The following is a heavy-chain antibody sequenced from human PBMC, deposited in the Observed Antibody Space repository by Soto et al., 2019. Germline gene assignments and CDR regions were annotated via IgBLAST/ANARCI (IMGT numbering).Heavy chain of an antibody. D-gene: IGHD3-10*01. J-gene: IGHJ2*01. V-gene: IGHV4-59*01. CDR2: IYYSGST. Sequence: LPETLSLTCTVSGGSISSYYWSWIRQPPGKGLEWIGYIYYSGSTNYNPSHKSRVTISVDTSKNQFSLKLSSVTAADTAVYYCASYGSGSYPRFDPWGQGTLVTVSLGASVKVSCKTSGYIFTSYYIHWVRWEHIVVVTATPYWYFDLWGRGTLVTVSS. CDR1: GGSISSYY. CDR3: ASYGSGSYPRFDPWGQGTLVTVSLGASVKVSCKTSGYIFTSYYIHWVRWEHIVVVTATPYWYFDL.